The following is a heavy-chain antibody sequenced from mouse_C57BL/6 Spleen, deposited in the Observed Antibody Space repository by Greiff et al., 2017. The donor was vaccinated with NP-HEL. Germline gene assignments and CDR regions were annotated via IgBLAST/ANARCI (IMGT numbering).Heavy chain of an antibody. CDR1: GYTFTSYW. Sequence: QVQLQQPGAELVKPGASVKLSCKASGYTFTSYWMHWVKQRPGQGLEWIGMIHPNSGSTNYNEKFKSKATLTVDKSSSTAYMQLSSLTSEDSAVYYCARCRYYYAMDYWGQGTSVTVSS. V-gene: IGHV1-64*01. CDR3: ARCRYYYAMDY. CDR2: IHPNSGST. J-gene: IGHJ4*01.